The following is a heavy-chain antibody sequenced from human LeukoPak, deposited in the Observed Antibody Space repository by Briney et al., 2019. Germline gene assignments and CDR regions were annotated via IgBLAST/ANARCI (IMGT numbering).Heavy chain of an antibody. D-gene: IGHD5-24*01. CDR1: GFTFSSYG. J-gene: IGHJ4*02. Sequence: GGSLRLSCAASGFTFSSYGMHWVRQAPGKGLEWVAVIWYDGSNKYYADSVKGRFTISRDNSKNTLYLQMNSLRAEDTAVYYCARVPSRDGYKPFDYWGQGTLVTVSS. CDR2: IWYDGSNK. V-gene: IGHV3-33*01. CDR3: ARVPSRDGYKPFDY.